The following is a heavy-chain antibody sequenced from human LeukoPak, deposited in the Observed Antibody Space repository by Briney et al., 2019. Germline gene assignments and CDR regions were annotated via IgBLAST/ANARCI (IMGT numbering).Heavy chain of an antibody. CDR2: MSYDGTNK. V-gene: IGHV3-30*03. Sequence: PGGSLRLSCAASGFTFSYSAMHWVRQAPDKGLEWVAVMSYDGTNKYYGDSVKGRFTISRDNSKNTLYLQMNSLKLEDTALYFCVVGGWEPSLYRFDYWGQGTPVTVSS. CDR1: GFTFSYSA. D-gene: IGHD3-16*02. CDR3: VVGGWEPSLYRFDY. J-gene: IGHJ4*02.